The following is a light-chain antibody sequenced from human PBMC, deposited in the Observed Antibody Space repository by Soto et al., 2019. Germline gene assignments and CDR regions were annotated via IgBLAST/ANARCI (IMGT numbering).Light chain of an antibody. V-gene: IGLV2-14*03. CDR3: SSYTSTAAYV. CDR1: SRDVGGYDY. Sequence: QSALTQPASVSGSPGQSITISCTGTSRDVGGYDYVSWYQQHPGKAPKLMIYGVNNRPSGVSNRFSGSKSGNTASLTISGLQVEDEADYYCSSYTSTAAYVIGSGTKLTVL. J-gene: IGLJ1*01. CDR2: GVN.